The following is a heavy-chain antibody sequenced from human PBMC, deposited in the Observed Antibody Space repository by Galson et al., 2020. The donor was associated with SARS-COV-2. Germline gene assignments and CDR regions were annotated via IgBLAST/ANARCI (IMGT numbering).Heavy chain of an antibody. J-gene: IGHJ4*02. Sequence: TGGSLRLSCAASGFTFSSYAMNWVRQAPGKGLEWVAYISSDGSTIYYADSVKGRFTISRDNAKNTLYLQMNSLRAEDTGVYYCARRDWSRIGCLFDYWGQGTLVTVSS. V-gene: IGHV3-48*03. CDR3: ARRDWSRIGCLFDY. CDR2: ISSDGSTI. CDR1: GFTFSSYA. D-gene: IGHD2-2*01.